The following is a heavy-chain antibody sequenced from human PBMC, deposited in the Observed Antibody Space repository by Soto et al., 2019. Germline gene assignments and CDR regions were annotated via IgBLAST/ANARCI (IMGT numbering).Heavy chain of an antibody. V-gene: IGHV4-34*01. Sequence: PSETLSLTCAVYGGSFSGYYWSWIRQPPGKGLEWIGEINHSGSTNYNPSLKSRVTISVDTSKNQFSLKLSSVTAADTAVYYCARTGIAAAGLPDFAYWGQGTLVTVSS. D-gene: IGHD6-13*01. CDR2: INHSGST. CDR1: GGSFSGYY. CDR3: ARTGIAAAGLPDFAY. J-gene: IGHJ4*02.